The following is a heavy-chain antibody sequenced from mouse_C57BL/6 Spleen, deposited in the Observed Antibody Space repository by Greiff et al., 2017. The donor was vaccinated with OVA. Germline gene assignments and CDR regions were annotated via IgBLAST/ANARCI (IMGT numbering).Heavy chain of an antibody. CDR2: INPNNGGT. CDR1: GYTFTDYY. CDR3: ARGGIYYDYDGGYFDY. Sequence: EVQLQQSGPELVKPGASVKISCKASGYTFTDYYMNWVKQSHGKSLEWIGDINPNNGGTSYNQKFKGKATLTVDKSSSTAYMELRSLTSEDSAVYYCARGGIYYDYDGGYFDYWGQGTTLTVSS. J-gene: IGHJ2*01. D-gene: IGHD2-4*01. V-gene: IGHV1-26*01.